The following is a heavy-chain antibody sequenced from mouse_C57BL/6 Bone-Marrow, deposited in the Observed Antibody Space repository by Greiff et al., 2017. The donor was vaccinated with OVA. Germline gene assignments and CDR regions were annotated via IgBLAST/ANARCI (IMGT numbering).Heavy chain of an antibody. CDR2: IDPETGGT. Sequence: QVHVKQSGAELVRPGASVTLSCKASGYTFTDYEMHWVKQTPVHGLEWIGAIDPETGGTAYNQKFKGKAILTADKSSSTAYMELRSLTSEDSAVYYCTRELYYFDYWGQGTTLTVSS. J-gene: IGHJ2*01. CDR3: TRELYYFDY. V-gene: IGHV1-15*01. CDR1: GYTFTDYE.